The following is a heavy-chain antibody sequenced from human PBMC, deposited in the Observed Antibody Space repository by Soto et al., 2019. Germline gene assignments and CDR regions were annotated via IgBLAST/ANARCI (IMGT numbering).Heavy chain of an antibody. J-gene: IGHJ4*02. CDR3: ARASVDFWSGYLYYFDY. CDR2: INHSGST. D-gene: IGHD3-3*01. Sequence: TLSLTCAVYGGSFSGYYWSWIRQPPGKGLEWIGEINHSGSTHYNPSLKSRVTISVDTSKNQFSLKLSSVTAADTAVYYCARASVDFWSGYLYYFDYWGQGTLVTVSS. V-gene: IGHV4-34*01. CDR1: GGSFSGYY.